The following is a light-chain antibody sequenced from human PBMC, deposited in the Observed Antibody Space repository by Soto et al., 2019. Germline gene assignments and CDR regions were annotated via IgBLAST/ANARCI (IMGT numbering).Light chain of an antibody. CDR2: EVS. J-gene: IGLJ3*02. CDR3: CSYAGSNNWV. Sequence: QSALTQPPSASGPPGQSVTISCTGTSSDIGGYNYVSWYQQHPGKAPKLLIYEVSKRPSGVPDRFSGSKSGNTASLTVSGLQAKDEADYYCCSYAGSNNWVFGGGTKVTVL. V-gene: IGLV2-8*01. CDR1: SSDIGGYNY.